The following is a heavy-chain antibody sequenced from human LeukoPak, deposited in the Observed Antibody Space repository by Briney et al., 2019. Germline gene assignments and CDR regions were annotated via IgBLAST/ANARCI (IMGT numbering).Heavy chain of an antibody. J-gene: IGHJ3*02. V-gene: IGHV4-59*11. CDR1: AFIFSGHW. Sequence: GSLRLSCEGSAFIFSGHWMNWVRQTPGKGLEWIGYIYYSGRTNYNPSLKSRVSISVDTSKNQFSLKLSSVTAADTAVYYCARDFRGSVDAFDIWGQGTMVAVSS. CDR3: ARDFRGSVDAFDI. CDR2: IYYSGRT.